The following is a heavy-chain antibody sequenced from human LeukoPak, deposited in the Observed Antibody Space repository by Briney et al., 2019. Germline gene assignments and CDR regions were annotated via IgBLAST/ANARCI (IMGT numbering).Heavy chain of an antibody. J-gene: IGHJ6*02. Sequence: SETLSLTCTVSGGSISSGGYYWSWIRQPPGKGLEWIGYIYHSGSTYYNPSLKSRVTISVDRSKNQFSLKLSSVTAADTAVYYCAREGRGSSWYHSYYYYGMDVWGQGTTVTVSS. CDR1: GGSISSGGYY. D-gene: IGHD6-13*01. V-gene: IGHV4-30-2*01. CDR2: IYHSGST. CDR3: AREGRGSSWYHSYYYYGMDV.